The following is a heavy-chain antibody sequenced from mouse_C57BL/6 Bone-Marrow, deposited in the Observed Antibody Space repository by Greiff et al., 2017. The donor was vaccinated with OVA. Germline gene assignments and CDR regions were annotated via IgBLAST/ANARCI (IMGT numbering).Heavy chain of an antibody. D-gene: IGHD1-1*01. CDR3: ARHTHYYGSSYTWFAY. J-gene: IGHJ3*01. CDR2: ISNLAYSI. CDR1: GFTFSDYG. Sequence: EVKLVESGGGLVQPGGSLKLSCAASGFTFSDYGMAWVRQAPRQGPEWVAFISNLAYSIYYADTVTGRFTISRGNAKNNLYLEMSRLRSEDTAMYYCARHTHYYGSSYTWFAYWGQGTLVTVSA. V-gene: IGHV5-15*04.